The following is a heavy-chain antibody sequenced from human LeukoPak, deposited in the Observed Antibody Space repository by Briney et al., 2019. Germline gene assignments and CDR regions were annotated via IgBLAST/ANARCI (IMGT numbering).Heavy chain of an antibody. CDR3: TTDSDYYDSSGYYQGNYFDY. CDR1: GFTFSNAW. CDR2: IKSKTDGGTT. Sequence: WGSLRLSCAASGFTFSNAWMSWVRQAPGKGLEWVGRIKSKTDGGTTDYAAPVKGRFTISRVDSKNTLYLQMNSLKTEDTAVYYCTTDSDYYDSSGYYQGNYFDYWGQGTLVTVSS. J-gene: IGHJ4*02. D-gene: IGHD3-22*01. V-gene: IGHV3-15*01.